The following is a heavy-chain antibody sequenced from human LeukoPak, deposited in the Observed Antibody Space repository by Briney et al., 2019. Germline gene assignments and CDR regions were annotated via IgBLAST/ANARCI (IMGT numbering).Heavy chain of an antibody. V-gene: IGHV5-51*01. CDR2: VYPADSDI. Sequence: GESLKISCRGSGYIFANYWIGWVGQMPGKGLEWMGIVYPADSDIRYSPSFQGQVTISADKSISAAYLQWSSLKASDTAMYYCARHPYGSGSYSNAFDIWGQGTMVTVSS. CDR3: ARHPYGSGSYSNAFDI. D-gene: IGHD3-10*01. J-gene: IGHJ3*02. CDR1: GYIFANYW.